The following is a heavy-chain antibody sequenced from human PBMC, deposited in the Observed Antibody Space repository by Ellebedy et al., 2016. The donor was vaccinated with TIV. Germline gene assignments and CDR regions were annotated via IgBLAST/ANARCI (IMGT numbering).Heavy chain of an antibody. V-gene: IGHV1-46*01. CDR3: ARHSSSWYDLHLGH. Sequence: ASVKVSXKASGLTVTNYYLHWVRQAPGQGLEWMGVINPGAGSTSFAQKFQGRVTMTRDTSTSTVHMELSSLRSEDTAVYYCARHSSSWYDLHLGHWGQGTLVTVSS. D-gene: IGHD6-13*01. CDR1: GLTVTNYY. CDR2: INPGAGST. J-gene: IGHJ5*02.